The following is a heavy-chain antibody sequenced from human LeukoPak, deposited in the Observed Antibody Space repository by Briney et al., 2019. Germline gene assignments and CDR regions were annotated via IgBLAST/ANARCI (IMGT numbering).Heavy chain of an antibody. J-gene: IGHJ4*02. CDR2: IIPIFGTA. V-gene: IGHV1-69*13. D-gene: IGHD3-22*01. Sequence: ASVKVSCKASGGTFSSYAISWVRQAPGQGLEWMGGIIPIFGTANYAQKFQGRVTITADESTSTAYMELSSLGSEDTAVYYCARDRKSYYDSSGYSDYFDYWGQGTLVTVSS. CDR3: ARDRKSYYDSSGYSDYFDY. CDR1: GGTFSSYA.